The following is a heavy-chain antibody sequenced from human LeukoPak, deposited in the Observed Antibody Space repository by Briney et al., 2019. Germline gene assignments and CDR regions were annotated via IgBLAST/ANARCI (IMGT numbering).Heavy chain of an antibody. V-gene: IGHV3-23*01. CDR3: AKDSFKNVGDSFGS. D-gene: IGHD3-10*01. CDR1: GFTFSSYV. CDR2: VSGSDGST. J-gene: IGHJ4*02. Sequence: PGGSLRLSCAASGFTFSSYVMSWVRQAPGKGLEWVSAVSGSDGSTWYADSVKGRFTVSRDNSKNTLYLQMNSLRAEDTAVYYCAKDSFKNVGDSFGSWGQGTLVTVSS.